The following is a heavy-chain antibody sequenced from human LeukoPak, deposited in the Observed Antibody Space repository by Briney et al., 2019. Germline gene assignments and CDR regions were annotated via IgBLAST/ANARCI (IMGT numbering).Heavy chain of an antibody. CDR2: TRNKANSYTT. V-gene: IGHV3-72*01. CDR3: AKGSWWGYDSSGYYFFYYYMDV. Sequence: GGSLRLSCAASGFTFSDHYMDWVRQAPGKGLEWVGRTRNKANSYTTEYAASVKGRFTISRDDSKNSLYLQMNSLKTEDTAVYYCAKGSWWGYDSSGYYFFYYYMDVWGKGTTVTVSS. D-gene: IGHD3-22*01. CDR1: GFTFSDHY. J-gene: IGHJ6*03.